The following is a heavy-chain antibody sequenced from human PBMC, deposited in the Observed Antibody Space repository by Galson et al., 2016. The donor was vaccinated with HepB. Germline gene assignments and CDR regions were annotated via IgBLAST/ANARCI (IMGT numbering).Heavy chain of an antibody. V-gene: IGHV1-69*13. CDR2: IIPIIGTV. CDR1: GGTFSSYA. J-gene: IGHJ4*02. Sequence: SVKVSCKASGGTFSSYAITWVRQAPGLGLEWMGAIIPIIGTVTYAQKFQGRVTITADESTSTAYVELSSLRSEDTAVYYCARGYTYGYANDPFGYWGQGTQVTVSS. CDR3: ARGYTYGYANDPFGY. D-gene: IGHD5-18*01.